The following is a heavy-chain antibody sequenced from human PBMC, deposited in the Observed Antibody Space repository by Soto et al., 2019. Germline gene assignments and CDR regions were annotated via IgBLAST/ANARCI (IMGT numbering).Heavy chain of an antibody. CDR2: ISYDGSNK. D-gene: IGHD3-22*01. J-gene: IGHJ4*02. Sequence: GGSLRLSCAASGFTFSSYAMHWVRQAPGKGLEWVAVISYDGSNKYYADSVKGRFTISRDNSKNTLYLQMNSLRAEDTAVYYCARSGIGITMIVVVITCFDYWGQGTLVTVSS. V-gene: IGHV3-30-3*01. CDR3: ARSGIGITMIVVVITCFDY. CDR1: GFTFSSYA.